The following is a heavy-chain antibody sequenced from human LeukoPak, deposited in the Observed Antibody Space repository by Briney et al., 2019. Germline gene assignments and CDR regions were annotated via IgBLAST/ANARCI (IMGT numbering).Heavy chain of an antibody. V-gene: IGHV3-66*01. J-gene: IGHJ4*02. CDR2: IYGGVNT. Sequence: GGSLRLSCAASGFTVSSNYMSWVRQAPGKGLEWVSVIYGGVNTVYADSVQGRFTISRDDSKNTLYLQMSSLRAEDTAVYYCAKSPKTGFLFDYWGKGTLVTVSS. CDR3: AKSPKTGFLFDY. D-gene: IGHD1-1*01. CDR1: GFTVSSNY.